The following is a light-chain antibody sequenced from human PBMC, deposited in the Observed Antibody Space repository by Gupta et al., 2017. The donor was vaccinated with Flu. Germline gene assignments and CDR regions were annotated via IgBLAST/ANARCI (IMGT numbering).Light chain of an antibody. CDR1: SSDVGGYNS. J-gene: IGLJ3*02. Sequence: QSALTQPASVSGSPGQSITISCTGTSSDVGGYNSVSWYQQHPGKAPKLLIYDVSNRPSGVSNRFSGSKSGNTASLTISGLQADDEADYYCSSYGSSSTLVFGGGTKLTVL. CDR2: DVS. CDR3: SSYGSSSTLV. V-gene: IGLV2-14*03.